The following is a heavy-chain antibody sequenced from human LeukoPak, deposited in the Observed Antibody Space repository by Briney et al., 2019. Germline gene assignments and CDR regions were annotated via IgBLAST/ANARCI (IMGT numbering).Heavy chain of an antibody. CDR2: INPNSGGT. J-gene: IGHJ4*02. Sequence: ASVKVSCKASGYTFTSYYMHWVRQAPGQGLEWMGIINPNSGGTNYAQKFQGRVTMTRDTSISTVYMEMSRLRSDDTAVYYCARGVRIDYGGSLMIYWGQGTLVTVSS. D-gene: IGHD4-23*01. V-gene: IGHV1-2*02. CDR3: ARGVRIDYGGSLMIY. CDR1: GYTFTSYY.